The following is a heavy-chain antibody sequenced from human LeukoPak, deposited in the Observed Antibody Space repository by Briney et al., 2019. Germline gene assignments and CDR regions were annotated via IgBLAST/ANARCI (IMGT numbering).Heavy chain of an antibody. CDR2: IHYSGST. J-gene: IGHJ4*02. D-gene: IGHD3-22*01. Sequence: SETLSLTCTVSGGSISSGGYYWSWIRQHPGKGLEWIGYIHYSGSTYYNPPLKSRVTISLDTSKNQFSLKLSSVTAANTADYYCVRRVAGSSYRDYWGQGTLVTVSS. CDR3: VRRVAGSSYRDY. V-gene: IGHV4-31*03. CDR1: GGSISSGGYY.